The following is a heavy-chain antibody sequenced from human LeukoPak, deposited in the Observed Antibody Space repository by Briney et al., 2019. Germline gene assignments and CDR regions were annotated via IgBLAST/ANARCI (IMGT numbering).Heavy chain of an antibody. CDR2: INPNSGGT. J-gene: IGHJ4*02. V-gene: IGHV1-2*02. CDR1: GYTFTSYH. CDR3: ARDLGGWYFN. Sequence: ASVKVSCKASGYTFTSYHMHWVRQAPGQGLEWMGWINPNSGGTNYAQKFQGRVTMTRDTSISTAYMELSRLRSDDTAMYYCARDLGGWYFNWGQGTLVTVSS. D-gene: IGHD6-19*01.